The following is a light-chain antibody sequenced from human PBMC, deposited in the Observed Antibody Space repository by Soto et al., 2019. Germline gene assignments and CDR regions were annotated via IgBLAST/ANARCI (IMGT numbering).Light chain of an antibody. Sequence: DFQMTQSPSTLSASVGDRVTITCRASQTISSWLAWYQQKPGKAPKLLIYKASTLKSGVPSRFSGSGSGTDFTLTISSLQPEDFGTYYCQQSFSTPRTCGQGTRWIS. CDR3: QQSFSTPRT. CDR1: QTISSW. J-gene: IGKJ1*01. V-gene: IGKV1-5*03. CDR2: KAS.